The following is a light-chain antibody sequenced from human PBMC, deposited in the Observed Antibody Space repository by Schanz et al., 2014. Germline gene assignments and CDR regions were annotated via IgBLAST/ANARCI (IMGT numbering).Light chain of an antibody. CDR3: CSYAGSTTDWV. CDR1: SGDVGAYNY. Sequence: QSALTQPASVSGSPGQSITISCPGTSGDVGAYNYVSWYQQHPGKAPKLMIYEVSKRQSGVHDSLYGSKSGNTASLTVSGLQAEDEADYYCCSYAGSTTDWVFGGGTKLTVL. CDR2: EVS. J-gene: IGLJ3*02. V-gene: IGLV2-8*01.